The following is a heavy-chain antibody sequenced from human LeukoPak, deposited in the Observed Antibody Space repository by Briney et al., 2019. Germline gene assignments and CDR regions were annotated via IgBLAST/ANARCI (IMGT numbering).Heavy chain of an antibody. CDR3: ARGPQRYYGSGQDFDY. V-gene: IGHV3-48*02. J-gene: IGHJ4*02. D-gene: IGHD3-10*01. CDR2: ISSSGSTI. Sequence: GGSLRLSCAASGFTFSSYSMNWVRQAPGKGLEWVSCISSSGSTIYYADSVKGRFTISRDNAKNSLYLQMNSLRDEDTAVYYCARGPQRYYGSGQDFDYWGQGTLVSVSS. CDR1: GFTFSSYS.